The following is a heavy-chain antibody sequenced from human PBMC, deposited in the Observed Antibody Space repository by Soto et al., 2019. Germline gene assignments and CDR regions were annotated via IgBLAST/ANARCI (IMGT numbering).Heavy chain of an antibody. D-gene: IGHD5-12*01. CDR2: ISYDGSNK. J-gene: IGHJ4*02. Sequence: GESLKISCAASGFTFSSYAMHWVRQAPGKGLEWVAVISYDGSNKYYADSVKGRFTISRDNSKNTLYLQMNSLRAEDTAVYYCARLWDIVATIDYWGQGTLVTVSS. V-gene: IGHV3-30*04. CDR1: GFTFSSYA. CDR3: ARLWDIVATIDY.